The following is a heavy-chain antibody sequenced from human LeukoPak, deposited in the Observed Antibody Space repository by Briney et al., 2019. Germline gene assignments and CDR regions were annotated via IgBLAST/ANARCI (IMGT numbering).Heavy chain of an antibody. CDR2: ISPYNGNT. D-gene: IGHD5-12*01. CDR3: ARDLYSGYDSAAF. V-gene: IGHV1-18*01. Sequence: ASVKVSCKASGYTFTSYDINWVRQAPGQGLEWMGWISPYNGNTDYAQKFQGRLTMTTDTSTSTAYMELRSLTSDDTAVYYCARDLYSGYDSAAFWGQGTLVTVSS. CDR1: GYTFTSYD. J-gene: IGHJ4*02.